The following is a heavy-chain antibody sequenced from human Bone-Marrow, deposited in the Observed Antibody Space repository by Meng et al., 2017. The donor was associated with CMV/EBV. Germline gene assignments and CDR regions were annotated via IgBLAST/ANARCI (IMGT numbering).Heavy chain of an antibody. CDR1: GFSFSSSW. CDR2: IKQDGSER. CDR3: ARDLMLDQLLSGYYYYGRDV. V-gene: IGHV3-7*01. Sequence: GSLKISCAASGFSFSSSWMSWVRQAPGKGLEWVANIKQDGSERYYVNSVKGRFTISRDHAKNSLYLQMNSLRAEDTAVYYCARDLMLDQLLSGYYYYGRDVWGQGNTVNV. D-gene: IGHD2-2*01. J-gene: IGHJ6*02.